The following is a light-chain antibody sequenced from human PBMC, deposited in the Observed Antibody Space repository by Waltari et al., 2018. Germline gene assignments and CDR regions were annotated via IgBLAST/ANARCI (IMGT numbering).Light chain of an antibody. Sequence: CRASQTISNDLNWYQQKPGKAPKVLISAASTLQSGVPSRFSGSRSGTDFTLIITSLQPEDFATYYCQQGYSVPYTFGQGTKLEIK. CDR2: AAS. CDR3: QQGYSVPYT. CDR1: QTISND. J-gene: IGKJ2*01. V-gene: IGKV1-39*01.